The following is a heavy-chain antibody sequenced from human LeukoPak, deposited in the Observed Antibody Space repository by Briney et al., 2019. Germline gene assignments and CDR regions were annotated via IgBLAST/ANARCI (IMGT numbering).Heavy chain of an antibody. V-gene: IGHV4-39*07. CDR3: ARARAAPSPFNY. CDR2: IYYSGST. J-gene: IGHJ4*02. CDR1: GGSISSSSYY. Sequence: SETLSLTCTVSGGSISSSSYYWGWIRQPPGKGLEWIGSIYYSGSTYYNPSLKSRVTISVDTSKNQFSLKLSSVTAADTAVYYCARARAAPSPFNYWGQGTLVTVSS.